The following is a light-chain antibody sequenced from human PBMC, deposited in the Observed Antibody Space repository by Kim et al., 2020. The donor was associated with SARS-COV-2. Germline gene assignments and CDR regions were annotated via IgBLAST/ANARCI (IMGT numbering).Light chain of an antibody. Sequence: QSALTQPASVSGSPGQSITVSCTGTSSDIGSYNYVSWYQQHPGKAPKLVIYDVNKRPSGVSDRFSGSKSGNTASLTISGLQAEDEADYYCTSYAGSSSVLFGVGTKLTVL. CDR2: DVN. J-gene: IGLJ2*01. CDR1: SSDIGSYNY. V-gene: IGLV2-14*03. CDR3: TSYAGSSSVL.